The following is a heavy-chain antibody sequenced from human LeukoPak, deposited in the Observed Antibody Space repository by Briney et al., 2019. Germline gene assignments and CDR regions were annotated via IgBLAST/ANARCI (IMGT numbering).Heavy chain of an antibody. J-gene: IGHJ5*02. Sequence: QSGGSLRLSCAASGFTVSNDYMAWVRQAPGRGLERVSLTYGDGTTFYTDSVKGRFTISRDNFKNTLYLQMSSLRPEDTALYYCARDRAGAQSWVALDPWGQGTLVTVSS. V-gene: IGHV3-66*02. CDR1: GFTVSNDY. D-gene: IGHD3-10*01. CDR3: ARDRAGAQSWVALDP. CDR2: TYGDGTT.